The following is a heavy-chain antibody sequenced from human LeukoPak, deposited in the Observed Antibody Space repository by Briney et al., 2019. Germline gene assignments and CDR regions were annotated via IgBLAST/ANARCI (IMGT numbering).Heavy chain of an antibody. CDR1: GFTFSSYG. CDR3: AKASNWDYYFDY. Sequence: PGGSLRLSCAASGFTFSSYGMHWGREGPGKGLEWVEFIRYDGSNKYYADSVKGRFTISRYNSKNPLYLQMNSLRAEDTAVYYCAKASNWDYYFDYWGQGTLVTVSS. V-gene: IGHV3-30*02. J-gene: IGHJ4*02. D-gene: IGHD7-27*01. CDR2: IRYDGSNK.